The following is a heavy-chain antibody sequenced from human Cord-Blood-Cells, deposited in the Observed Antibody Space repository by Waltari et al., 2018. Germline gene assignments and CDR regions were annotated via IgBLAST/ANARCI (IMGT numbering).Heavy chain of an antibody. D-gene: IGHD3-10*01. CDR2: IYYSGST. V-gene: IGHV4-39*01. CDR3: ARPYGSGSYYAFDI. CDR1: GGSISSSSYY. Sequence: QLQLQESGPGLVKPSETLSLTCTVSGGSISSSSYYSGWIRQPPGKGLEWIGSIYYSGSTYYNPSLKSRVTISVDTSKNQFSLKLSSVTAADTAVYYCARPYGSGSYYAFDIWGQGTMVTVSS. J-gene: IGHJ3*02.